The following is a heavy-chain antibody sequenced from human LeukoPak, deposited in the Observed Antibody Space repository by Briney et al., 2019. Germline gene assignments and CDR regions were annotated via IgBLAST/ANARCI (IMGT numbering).Heavy chain of an antibody. CDR2: ISSTGSYI. CDR1: GITFSSHT. CDR3: ARVWYSSGWYYDH. Sequence: GGSLRLSCAASGITFSSHTMNWVRQAPGKGLEWVSSISSTGSYIYYADSVKGRFTISRDNAKNSLYLQMNSLRAEDTAVYYCARVWYSSGWYYDHWGQGTLVTVSS. J-gene: IGHJ4*02. V-gene: IGHV3-21*01. D-gene: IGHD6-19*01.